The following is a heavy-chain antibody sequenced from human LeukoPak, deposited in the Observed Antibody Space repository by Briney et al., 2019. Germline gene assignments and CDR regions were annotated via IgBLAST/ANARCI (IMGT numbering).Heavy chain of an antibody. CDR2: ITTRSSYM. D-gene: IGHD2-15*01. Sequence: PGGSLRLSCAASGFTFSDYTMNWVRQAPGKGLEWVACITTRSSYMYYADSVKGRFTISRDNAKNSLYLQMNSLRAEDTAVYYCAKDRLTYYYYGMDVWGQGTTATVSS. J-gene: IGHJ6*02. V-gene: IGHV3-21*01. CDR3: AKDRLTYYYYGMDV. CDR1: GFTFSDYT.